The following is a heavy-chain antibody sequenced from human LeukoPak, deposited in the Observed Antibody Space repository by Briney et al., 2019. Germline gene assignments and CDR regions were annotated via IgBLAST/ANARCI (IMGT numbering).Heavy chain of an antibody. J-gene: IGHJ6*02. CDR2: INHSGST. V-gene: IGHV4-30-2*01. CDR1: GGSISSGGYS. Sequence: PSETLSLTCAVSGGSISSGGYSWSWIRQPPGKGLEWIGEINHSGSTNYNPSLKSRVTISVDTSKNQFSLKLSSVTAADTAVYYCARGPKTGYSSGWYWGYYYYGMDVWGQGTTVTVSS. D-gene: IGHD6-19*01. CDR3: ARGPKTGYSSGWYWGYYYYGMDV.